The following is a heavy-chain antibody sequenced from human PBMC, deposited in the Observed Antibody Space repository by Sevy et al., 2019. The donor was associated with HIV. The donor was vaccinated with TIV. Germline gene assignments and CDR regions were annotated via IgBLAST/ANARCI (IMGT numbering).Heavy chain of an antibody. Sequence: ASVKVSCKASGGTFSSYAISWVRQAPGQGLEWMGGIIPIFGTANYAQKFQGRVTITADESTSTADMELSSLRSEDTAVYYCAREHYYGSGSYYYNAFDIWGQGTMVTVSS. CDR2: IIPIFGTA. CDR1: GGTFSSYA. D-gene: IGHD3-10*01. V-gene: IGHV1-69*13. J-gene: IGHJ3*02. CDR3: AREHYYGSGSYYYNAFDI.